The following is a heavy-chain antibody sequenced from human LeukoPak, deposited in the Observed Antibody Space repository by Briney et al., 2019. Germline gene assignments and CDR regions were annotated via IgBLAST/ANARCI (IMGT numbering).Heavy chain of an antibody. Sequence: SETLSLTCTVSGGSVSRSPYYWGWIRQPPGKGLEWIGNIYYSGSTNYNPSLKSRVTISVDTSKNQFSLKLSSVTAADTAVYYCARYYEVAATSKFDYWGQGTLVTVSS. CDR1: GGSVSRSPYY. V-gene: IGHV4-61*01. CDR2: IYYSGST. J-gene: IGHJ4*02. CDR3: ARYYEVAATSKFDY. D-gene: IGHD2-15*01.